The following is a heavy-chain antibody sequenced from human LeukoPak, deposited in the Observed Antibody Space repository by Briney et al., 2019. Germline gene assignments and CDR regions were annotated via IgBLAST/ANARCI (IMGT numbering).Heavy chain of an antibody. CDR2: INHSGST. J-gene: IGHJ5*02. D-gene: IGHD5-24*01. Sequence: SETLSLTCAVYGGSFSGYYWSWIRQPPGKGLEWIGEINHSGSTNYNPSLKSRVTMSVDTSKNQFSLKLSSVTAADTAVYYCARHPSGRMWLQQGGWFDPWGQGTLVTVSS. V-gene: IGHV4-34*01. CDR3: ARHPSGRMWLQQGGWFDP. CDR1: GGSFSGYY.